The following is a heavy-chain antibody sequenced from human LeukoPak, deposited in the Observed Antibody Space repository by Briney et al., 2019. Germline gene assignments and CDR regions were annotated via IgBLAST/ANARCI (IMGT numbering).Heavy chain of an antibody. V-gene: IGHV1-18*01. D-gene: IGHD3-10*01. CDR3: ATDRGIAYYYGSGSYYDGGY. J-gene: IGHJ4*02. Sequence: ASVKVSCKASGYTFTSYGISWVRQAPGQGLEWMGWISAYNGNTNYAQKLQGRVTMTTDTSTSTAYMELSSLRSEDTAVYYCATDRGIAYYYGSGSYYDGGYWGQGTLVTVSS. CDR2: ISAYNGNT. CDR1: GYTFTSYG.